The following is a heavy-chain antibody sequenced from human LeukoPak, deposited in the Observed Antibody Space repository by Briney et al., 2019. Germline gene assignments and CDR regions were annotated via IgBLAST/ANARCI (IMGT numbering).Heavy chain of an antibody. CDR2: ISSSRSYI. CDR1: GFTFSSYS. V-gene: IGHV3-21*01. D-gene: IGHD2-21*02. Sequence: GGSLRLSCAAYGFTFSSYSMNWVRQAPGKGLDWVSSISSSRSYIYYADSVKGRFTISRDNAKNSLYLQMNSLRAEDTAVYYCALSGMVTAMDYWGQGTLVTVSS. CDR3: ALSGMVTAMDY. J-gene: IGHJ4*02.